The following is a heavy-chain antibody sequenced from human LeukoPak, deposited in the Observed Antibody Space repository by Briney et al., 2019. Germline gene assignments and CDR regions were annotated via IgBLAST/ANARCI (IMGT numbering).Heavy chain of an antibody. J-gene: IGHJ4*02. V-gene: IGHV3-7*01. CDR1: GFTFSANW. CDR3: AKVKVVGYSTFDY. Sequence: GGSLILSCAASGFTFSANWMSWVRQAPGKGLEWVANMKTDGSEIYYVDSVKGRFTISRDNAKNSVYLQMNSLRAEDTAVYYCAKVKVVGYSTFDYWGQGTLVTVSP. D-gene: IGHD3-22*01. CDR2: MKTDGSEI.